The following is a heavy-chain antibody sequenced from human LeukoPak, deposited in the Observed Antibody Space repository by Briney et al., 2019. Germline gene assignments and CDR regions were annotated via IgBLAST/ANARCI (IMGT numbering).Heavy chain of an antibody. CDR1: GGSISSYY. V-gene: IGHV4-4*07. CDR2: IYTSGST. J-gene: IGHJ4*02. D-gene: IGHD6-19*01. CDR3: ARDFAVTGPMDYFDY. Sequence: SETLSLTCTVSGGSISSYYWSWIRQPAVKGLEWIGRIYTSGSTNYNPSLKSRVTMSVDTSKNQYSLKLSSVTAADTAVYHCARDFAVTGPMDYFDYWGQGTLVTVSS.